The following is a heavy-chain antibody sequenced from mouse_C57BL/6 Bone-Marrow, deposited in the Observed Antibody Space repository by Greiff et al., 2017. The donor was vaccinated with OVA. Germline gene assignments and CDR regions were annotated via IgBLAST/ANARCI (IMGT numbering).Heavy chain of an antibody. Sequence: QVQLKESGPELVKPGASVKISCKASGYAFSSSWMNWVKQRPGKGLEWIGRIYPGDGDTNYNGKFKGKATLTADKSSSTAYMQLSSLTSEDSAVYFCDYYGSSYGDYWGQGTTLTVSS. CDR3: DYYGSSYGDY. J-gene: IGHJ2*01. V-gene: IGHV1-82*01. CDR2: IYPGDGDT. CDR1: GYAFSSSW. D-gene: IGHD1-1*01.